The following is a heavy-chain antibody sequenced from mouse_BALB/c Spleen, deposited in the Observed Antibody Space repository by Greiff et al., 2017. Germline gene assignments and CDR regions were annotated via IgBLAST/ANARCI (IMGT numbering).Heavy chain of an antibody. D-gene: IGHD2-4*01. V-gene: IGHV1-9*01. CDR3: ARWSMITTHYYAMDY. CDR2: ILPGSGST. CDR1: GYTFSSYW. J-gene: IGHJ4*01. Sequence: VQLQQSGAELMKPGASVKISCKATGYTFSSYWIEWVKQRPGHGLEWIGEILPGSGSTNYNEKFKGKATFTADTSSNTAYMQLSSLTSEDSAVYYCARWSMITTHYYAMDYWGQGTSVTVSS.